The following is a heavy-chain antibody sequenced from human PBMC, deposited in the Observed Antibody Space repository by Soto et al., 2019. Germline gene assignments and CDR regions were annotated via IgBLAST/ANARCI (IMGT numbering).Heavy chain of an antibody. J-gene: IGHJ3*02. D-gene: IGHD4-17*01. CDR2: ISGSGGST. CDR1: GFTFSSYA. CDR3: ARTTVTTNDAFDI. Sequence: PGGSLRLSCAASGFTFSSYAMSWVRQAPGKGLEWVSAISGSGGSTYYADSVKGRFTISRVNSKNTLYLQMNSLRAEDTAVYYCARTTVTTNDAFDIWGQGTMVTVSS. V-gene: IGHV3-23*01.